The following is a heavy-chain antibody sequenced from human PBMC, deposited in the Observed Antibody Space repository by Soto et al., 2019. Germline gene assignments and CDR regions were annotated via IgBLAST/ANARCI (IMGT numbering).Heavy chain of an antibody. V-gene: IGHV4-59*08. CDR2: IYYSGST. CDR3: ARQIAARSVPFDY. CDR1: GGSISSYY. J-gene: IGHJ4*02. Sequence: KTSETLSLTCTVSGGSISSYYWSWIRQPPGKGLEWIGYIYYSGSTNYNPSLKSRVTISVDTSKNQFSLKLSSVTAADTAVYYCARQIAARSVPFDYWGQGTLVTVSS. D-gene: IGHD6-6*01.